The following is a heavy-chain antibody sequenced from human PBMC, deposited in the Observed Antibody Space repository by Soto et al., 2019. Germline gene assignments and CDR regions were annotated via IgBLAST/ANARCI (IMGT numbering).Heavy chain of an antibody. Sequence: KSSETLSLTCTVSGGSVSSGSYYWSWIRQPPGKGLEWIGYIYYSGSTNYNPSLKSRVTISVDTSKNQFSLKLSSVTAADTAVYYCARDNSYGAPFDYWGQGTLVTVS. CDR1: GGSVSSGSYY. CDR3: ARDNSYGAPFDY. V-gene: IGHV4-61*01. D-gene: IGHD5-18*01. CDR2: IYYSGST. J-gene: IGHJ4*02.